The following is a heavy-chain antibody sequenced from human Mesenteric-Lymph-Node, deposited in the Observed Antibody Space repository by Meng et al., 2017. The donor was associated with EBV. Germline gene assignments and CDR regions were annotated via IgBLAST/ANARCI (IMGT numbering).Heavy chain of an antibody. CDR2: INPSGGGA. CDR3: ARDCLGYCSYSDCSQPGDF. V-gene: IGHV1-46*01. D-gene: IGHD2-15*01. CDR1: EYTSTSRH. Sequence: VRAGAGVRNTGAQGPISCKPSEYTSTSRHMQWVRQALGEGLEWVGMINPSGGGATYSQKFQGRVIMPRDTSTTTVKLELSSLTSEDTAIYFCARDCLGYCSYSDCSQPGDFWGQGTLVTVSS. J-gene: IGHJ4*02.